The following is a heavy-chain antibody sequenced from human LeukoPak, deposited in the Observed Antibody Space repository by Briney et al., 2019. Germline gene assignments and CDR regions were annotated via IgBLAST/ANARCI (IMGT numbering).Heavy chain of an antibody. CDR1: GFTFSTNA. Sequence: GGSLRLSCAASGFTFSTNAMRWVRQAPGKGLEWVSAISGSGGTIYYADSVKGRFTISRDNSKNTVYLQMNGLRAEDTAVYYCTKVGPGSYFDNWGHGTLVTVSS. V-gene: IGHV3-23*01. CDR3: TKVGPGSYFDN. CDR2: ISGSGGTI. D-gene: IGHD1-26*01. J-gene: IGHJ4*01.